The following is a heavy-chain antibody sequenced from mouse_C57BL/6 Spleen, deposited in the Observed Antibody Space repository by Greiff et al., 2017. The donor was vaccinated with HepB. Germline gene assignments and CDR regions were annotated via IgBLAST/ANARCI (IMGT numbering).Heavy chain of an antibody. D-gene: IGHD4-1*01. CDR1: GFTFSDYG. Sequence: EVKLMESGGGLVQPGGSLKLSCAASGFTFSDYGMAWVRQAPRKGPEWVAFISNLAYSIYYADTVTGRFTISRENAKNTLYLEMSSLRSEDTAMYYCARHGPNWGFAYWGQGTLVTVSA. CDR2: ISNLAYSI. V-gene: IGHV5-15*01. J-gene: IGHJ3*01. CDR3: ARHGPNWGFAY.